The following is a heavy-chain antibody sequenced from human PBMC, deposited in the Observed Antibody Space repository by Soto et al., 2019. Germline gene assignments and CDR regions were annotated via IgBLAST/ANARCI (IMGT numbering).Heavy chain of an antibody. D-gene: IGHD2-2*01. CDR3: ARERAIVVVPAADYFSYGMDV. CDR1: GYTFTSYD. Sequence: QVQLVQSGAELKKPGASVKVSCKASGYTFTSYDINWVRQATGQGLEWMGWMNPNSGNTVYAQKFQGRVTMPGNTSIRTGYMEVSSLRSEHTAVYYWARERAIVVVPAADYFSYGMDVWGQGTTVTVSS. V-gene: IGHV1-8*01. J-gene: IGHJ6*02. CDR2: MNPNSGNT.